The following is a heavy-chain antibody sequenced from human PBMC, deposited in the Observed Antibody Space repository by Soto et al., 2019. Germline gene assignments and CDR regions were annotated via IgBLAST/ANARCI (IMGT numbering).Heavy chain of an antibody. V-gene: IGHV3-21*01. J-gene: IGHJ3*02. CDR3: ARAGITIDAFDI. CDR2: ISSSSSYI. D-gene: IGHD3-10*01. Sequence: EVQLVESGGGLVKPGGSLRLCCAASGFTFSSYSMNWVRQAPGKGLEWVSSISSSSSYIYYADSVKGRFTISRDNAKNSLYLQMNSLRAEDTAVYYCARAGITIDAFDIWGQGTMVTVSS. CDR1: GFTFSSYS.